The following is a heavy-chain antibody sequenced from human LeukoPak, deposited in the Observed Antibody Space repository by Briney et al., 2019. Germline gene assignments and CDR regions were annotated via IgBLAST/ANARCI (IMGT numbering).Heavy chain of an antibody. CDR3: ARGGGYDSLDV. CDR1: GGSITSGGYY. CDR2: IYNSGST. Sequence: SETLSLTCTVSGGSITSGGYYWPWIRQHPGKGLEWIGYIYNSGSTYYTPSLKSRVTISVDTSKNQFSLKLTSVTAADTAVYYCARGGGYDSLDVWGQGTTVTVSS. J-gene: IGHJ6*02. V-gene: IGHV4-31*03. D-gene: IGHD5-12*01.